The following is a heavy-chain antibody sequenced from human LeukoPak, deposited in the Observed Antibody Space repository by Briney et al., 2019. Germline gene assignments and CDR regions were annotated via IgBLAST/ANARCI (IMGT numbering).Heavy chain of an antibody. CDR2: IKQDGSEK. CDR3: AREDTAADAFDI. J-gene: IGHJ3*02. Sequence: GGSLRLSCAASGFTFSSYWVSWVRQAPGKGLGWVANIKQDGSEKYYVDSVKGRFTISRDNAKNSLYLQMNSLRAEDTAVYYCAREDTAADAFDIWGQGTMVTVSS. V-gene: IGHV3-7*01. CDR1: GFTFSSYW. D-gene: IGHD5-18*01.